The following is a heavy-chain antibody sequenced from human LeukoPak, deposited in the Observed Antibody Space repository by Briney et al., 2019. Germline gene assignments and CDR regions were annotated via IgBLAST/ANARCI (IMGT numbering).Heavy chain of an antibody. CDR1: GGSISSGGYY. Sequence: PSQTLSLTCTVSGGSISSGGYYWSWIRQHPGKALEWIGYIYYSGSTYYNPSLKSRVTISVDTSKNQFSLKLSSVTAADTAVYYCARIHKYCSTNSCYRPDDLWGQGALITVSS. CDR3: ARIHKYCSTNSCYRPDDL. CDR2: IYYSGST. D-gene: IGHD2-2*01. V-gene: IGHV4-31*03. J-gene: IGHJ4*02.